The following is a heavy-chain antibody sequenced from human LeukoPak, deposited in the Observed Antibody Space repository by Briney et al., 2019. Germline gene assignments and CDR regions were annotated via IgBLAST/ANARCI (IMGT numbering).Heavy chain of an antibody. CDR2: IYHSGST. Sequence: PSETLSLTCAVSGGSISGSNWWSWVRQPPGKGLEWIGEIYHSGSTNYNPSLKSRVTISVDKSKNQFSLKLSSVTAADTAVYYCASIYSGYDPLFDYWGQGTLVTVSS. D-gene: IGHD5-12*01. CDR3: ASIYSGYDPLFDY. J-gene: IGHJ4*02. V-gene: IGHV4-4*02. CDR1: GGSISGSNW.